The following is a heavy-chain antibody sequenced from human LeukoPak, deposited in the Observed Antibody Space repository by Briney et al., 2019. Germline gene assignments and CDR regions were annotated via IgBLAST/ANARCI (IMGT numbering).Heavy chain of an antibody. J-gene: IGHJ5*02. CDR2: IKQDGSEK. CDR1: GGSISSSSYY. CDR3: ASEVYDILTGFNWFDP. Sequence: ETLSLTCTVSGGSISSSSYYWGWIRQPPGKGLEWVANIKQDGSEKYYVDSVKGRFTISRDNAKNSLYLQMNSLRAEDTAVYYCASEVYDILTGFNWFDPWGQGTLVTVSS. D-gene: IGHD3-9*01. V-gene: IGHV3-7*01.